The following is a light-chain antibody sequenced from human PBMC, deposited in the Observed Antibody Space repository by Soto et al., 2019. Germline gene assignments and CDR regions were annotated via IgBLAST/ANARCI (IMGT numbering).Light chain of an antibody. Sequence: QSALSQPASVSGSPGQSITISCTGTSSDIGTYDSVSWYQQHPGKAPKLMIYDVSNRPSGVSNRFSGSKSANTASLTISGLQAEDEADYYCSSYSSSNSYVFASGTKVTVL. V-gene: IGLV2-14*03. CDR3: SSYSSSNSYV. CDR1: SSDIGTYDS. J-gene: IGLJ1*01. CDR2: DVS.